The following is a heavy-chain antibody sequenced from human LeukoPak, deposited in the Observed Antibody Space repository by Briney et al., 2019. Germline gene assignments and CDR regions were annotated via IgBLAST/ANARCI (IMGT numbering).Heavy chain of an antibody. Sequence: SETLSLTCTVSGGSINSYYWSWIRQPPGKGLEWIGYIHYTGSTNYNPSLKSRVTISVDTSKNQFSLKLSSVTAADTSVYYCARRGAATSYFMDVWGQGTTVTVSS. CDR3: ARRGAATSYFMDV. CDR1: GGSINSYY. V-gene: IGHV4-59*12. CDR2: IHYTGST. J-gene: IGHJ6*02. D-gene: IGHD6-25*01.